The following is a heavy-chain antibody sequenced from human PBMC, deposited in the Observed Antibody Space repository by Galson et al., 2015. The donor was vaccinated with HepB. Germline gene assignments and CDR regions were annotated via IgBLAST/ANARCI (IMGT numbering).Heavy chain of an antibody. D-gene: IGHD4-17*01. CDR3: ARDKPTVTPGYYFDY. CDR1: GFTFSGYW. V-gene: IGHV3-7*01. J-gene: IGHJ4*02. Sequence: SLRLSCAAFGFTFSGYWMSWVRQAPGKGLEWVANIKQHGSEKYYVDSVEGRFIISRDNTKNSLYLQMNSLRAEDTAVYYCARDKPTVTPGYYFDYWGQGTLVTVSS. CDR2: IKQHGSEK.